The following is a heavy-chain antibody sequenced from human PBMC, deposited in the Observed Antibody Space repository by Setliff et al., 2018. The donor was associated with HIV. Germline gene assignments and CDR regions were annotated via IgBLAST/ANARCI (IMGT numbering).Heavy chain of an antibody. CDR1: GYTFTTYS. J-gene: IGHJ4*02. V-gene: IGHV1-3*01. D-gene: IGHD2-8*02. CDR3: ARGALLAVFDFDH. CDR2: INVGKGDT. Sequence: ASVKVSCKTSGYTFTTYSIHWVRQAPGQSLEWMGWINVGKGDTKYSQELQGRITITTDTSANTAYMELSSLRSDDTAVYFCARGALLAVFDFDHWGQGTMVTVS.